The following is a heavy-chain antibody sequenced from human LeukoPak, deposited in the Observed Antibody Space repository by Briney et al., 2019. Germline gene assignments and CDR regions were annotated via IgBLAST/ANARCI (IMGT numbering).Heavy chain of an antibody. J-gene: IGHJ5*02. CDR3: AREGQVADDTNWFDP. CDR1: GYTFDDYY. CDR2: INPASGGT. Sequence: ASVKVSCKASGYTFDDYYLHWLRQAPGQGPEYMGWINPASGGTNTAQKFKGRFTMTRDTSISTAYMEMTSLKFDDTAVYYCAREGQVADDTNWFDPWGQGTLVTVSS. D-gene: IGHD2-15*01. V-gene: IGHV1-2*02.